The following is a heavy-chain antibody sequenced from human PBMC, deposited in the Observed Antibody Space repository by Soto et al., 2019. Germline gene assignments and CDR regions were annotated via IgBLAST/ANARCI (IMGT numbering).Heavy chain of an antibody. J-gene: IGHJ4*02. V-gene: IGHV1-46*01. CDR3: ARDHVDTPMTNFDY. CDR2: INPTDAYT. D-gene: IGHD5-18*01. CDR1: GYTFMSYY. Sequence: QVQLVQSGAEVKKPGASVKVSCRTSGYTFMSYYIHWVRQAPGQGLEWMGLINPTDAYTDYAQKFQGRITLTRDTSTSIVYMELSSLRSEDTAIYYCARDHVDTPMTNFDYWGQGTLVTVSS.